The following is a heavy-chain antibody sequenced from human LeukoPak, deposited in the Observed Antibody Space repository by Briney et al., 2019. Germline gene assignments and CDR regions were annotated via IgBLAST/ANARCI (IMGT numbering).Heavy chain of an antibody. CDR3: ARDTDYGDDSWFDP. CDR1: GYIFTSNY. D-gene: IGHD4-17*01. Sequence: GASVKVSCKASGYIFTSNYIHWVRQAPGQGLEWMGIINPSGGSTNYAQKLQGRVTMTRDTSTSTLYMELSSLRSEDTAVYYCARDTDYGDDSWFDPWGQGTLVTVSS. J-gene: IGHJ5*02. CDR2: INPSGGST. V-gene: IGHV1-46*04.